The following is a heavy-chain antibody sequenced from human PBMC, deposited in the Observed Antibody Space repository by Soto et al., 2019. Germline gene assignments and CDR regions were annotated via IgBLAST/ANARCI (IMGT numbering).Heavy chain of an antibody. CDR1: SGSISTYY. D-gene: IGHD7-27*01. CDR2: IYYTGST. J-gene: IGHJ4*02. V-gene: IGHV4-59*03. Sequence: QVQLQESGPGLVKPSETLSLTCTVSSGSISTYYWSWIRQPPGKGLEWIGYIYYTGSTNYNPSRRNRVAVSMDTFKNQFSLNLRYVTGADTAVYYCTGAPNWAYLEFWGLGTLVTVSS. CDR3: TGAPNWAYLEF.